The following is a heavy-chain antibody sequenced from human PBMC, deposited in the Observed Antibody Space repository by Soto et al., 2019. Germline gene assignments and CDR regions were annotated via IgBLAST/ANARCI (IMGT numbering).Heavy chain of an antibody. D-gene: IGHD3-3*01. V-gene: IGHV3-7*01. CDR1: GFTFSSYW. CDR2: IKQDGSEK. Sequence: GGSLRLSCAASGFTFSSYWMSWVRQAPGKGLEWVANIKQDGSEKYYVDSVKGRFTISRDNAKNSLYLQMNSLRAEDTAVYYCARVGGYDFWSGYRSYYYYMDVWGKGTTVTVSS. J-gene: IGHJ6*03. CDR3: ARVGGYDFWSGYRSYYYYMDV.